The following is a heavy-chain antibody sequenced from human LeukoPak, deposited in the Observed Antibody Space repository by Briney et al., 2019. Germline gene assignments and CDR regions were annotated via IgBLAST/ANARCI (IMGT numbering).Heavy chain of an antibody. J-gene: IGHJ4*02. CDR1: GFTFSSYA. Sequence: GGSLRLTCAASGFTFSSYAMSWVRQAPGKGLEWVSAISGSGGSTYYADSVKGRFTISRDNSKNTLYLQMNSLRADDTAVYYCARIGDSSGWYYFDYWGQGTLVTVSS. CDR3: ARIGDSSGWYYFDY. CDR2: ISGSGGST. D-gene: IGHD6-19*01. V-gene: IGHV3-23*01.